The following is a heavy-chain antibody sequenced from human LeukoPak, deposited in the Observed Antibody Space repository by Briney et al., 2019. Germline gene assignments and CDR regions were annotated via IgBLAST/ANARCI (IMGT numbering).Heavy chain of an antibody. CDR2: ISAYNGNT. CDR3: ARMPYSSGWFDAFDI. CDR1: GYTFTSYG. Sequence: ASVKVSCKASGYTFTSYGISWVRQAPGQGLEWMGWISAYNGNTNYAQKLQGRVTMTTDTSTSTAYMELRSLRSDDTAVYYCARMPYSSGWFDAFDIWGQGTMVTVSS. J-gene: IGHJ3*02. V-gene: IGHV1-18*04. D-gene: IGHD6-19*01.